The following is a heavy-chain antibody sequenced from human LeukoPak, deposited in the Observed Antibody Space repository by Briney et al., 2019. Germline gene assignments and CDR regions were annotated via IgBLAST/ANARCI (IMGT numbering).Heavy chain of an antibody. CDR2: INPRDGET. Sequence: ASVKVSCKASGYNVVGYYIHWVRQAPGQGPEWMGRINPRDGETSFAQKFQGRVTMTSDMSISTAYMELSGLRYDDTAVYYCGRDWELRFHQGGLDYWGQGALVTVSS. V-gene: IGHV1-2*06. CDR1: GYNVVGYY. J-gene: IGHJ4*02. CDR3: GRDWELRFHQGGLDY. D-gene: IGHD3-3*01.